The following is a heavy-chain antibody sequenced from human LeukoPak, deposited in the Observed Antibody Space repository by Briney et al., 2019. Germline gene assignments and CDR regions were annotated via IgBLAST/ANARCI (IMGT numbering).Heavy chain of an antibody. D-gene: IGHD3-3*01. CDR2: INPNSGGT. J-gene: IGHJ3*02. CDR1: GYTFTGYY. V-gene: IGHV1-2*02. Sequence: ASVKVSCKASGYTFTGYYMHWVRQAPGQGLEWMGWINPNSGGTNYAQKLQGRVTMTRDTSISTAYMELSRLRSDDTAVYYCARGLRFWEWLSAFDIWGQGTMVTVSS. CDR3: ARGLRFWEWLSAFDI.